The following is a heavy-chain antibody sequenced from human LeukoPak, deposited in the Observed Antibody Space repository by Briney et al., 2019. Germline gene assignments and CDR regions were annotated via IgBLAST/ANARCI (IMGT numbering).Heavy chain of an antibody. D-gene: IGHD6-6*01. CDR3: ARDRTYSSSSWFDP. CDR1: GGSFSGYY. J-gene: IGHJ5*02. V-gene: IGHV4-4*07. Sequence: SETLSLTCAVYGGSFSGYYWSWIRQPAGKGLEWIGRIYTSGSTNYNPSLKSRVTISVDTSKNQFSLKLSSVTAADTAVYYCARDRTYSSSSWFDPWGQGTLVTVSS. CDR2: IYTSGST.